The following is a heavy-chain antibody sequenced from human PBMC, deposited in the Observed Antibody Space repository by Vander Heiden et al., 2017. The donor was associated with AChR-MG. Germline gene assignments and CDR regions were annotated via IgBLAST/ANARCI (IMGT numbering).Heavy chain of an antibody. Sequence: VPLVQSGAEVKKPGESLKITCKGSGYRFTSYWIGWVRQMPGKGLEWMGIIYPSDSDTRYSPSFQGQVTISADKSISTAYLQWSRVKASDTAMYYYARHRGTTGSFFDYWGQGTLVTVSS. J-gene: IGHJ4*02. V-gene: IGHV5-51*01. CDR3: ARHRGTTGSFFDY. D-gene: IGHD1-7*01. CDR2: IYPSDSDT. CDR1: GYRFTSYW.